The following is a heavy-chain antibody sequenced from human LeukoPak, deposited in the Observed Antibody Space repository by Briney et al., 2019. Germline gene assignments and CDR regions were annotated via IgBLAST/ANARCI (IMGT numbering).Heavy chain of an antibody. V-gene: IGHV4-59*01. Sequence: SETLSLTCTVSGGSISSYYWSWIRQPPGKGLEWIGYIYYSGSTNYNPSLRSRVTISVDTSKNQFFLKLSSVTAADTAVYYCARSQHDFWSGYYDYWGQGTLVTVSS. J-gene: IGHJ4*02. CDR1: GGSISSYY. D-gene: IGHD3-3*01. CDR3: ARSQHDFWSGYYDY. CDR2: IYYSGST.